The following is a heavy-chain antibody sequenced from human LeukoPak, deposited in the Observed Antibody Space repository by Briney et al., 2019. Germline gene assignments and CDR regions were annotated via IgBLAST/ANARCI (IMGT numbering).Heavy chain of an antibody. J-gene: IGHJ4*02. V-gene: IGHV3-23*01. D-gene: IGHD6-19*01. CDR2: ISDSGGST. CDR3: AKGVGSGWYAVYFDY. CDR1: GFTFSSYA. Sequence: GGSLRLSCAASGFTFSSYAMSWVRQAPGKGLEWVSDISDSGGSTYYADSVKGRFTISRDNSENTLYLQMNSLRAEDTAVYYCAKGVGSGWYAVYFDYWGQGTLVTVSS.